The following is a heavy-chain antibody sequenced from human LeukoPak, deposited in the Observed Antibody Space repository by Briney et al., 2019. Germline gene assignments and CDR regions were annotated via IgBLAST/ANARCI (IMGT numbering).Heavy chain of an antibody. V-gene: IGHV4-61*01. CDR3: ATDRLYRGYSYGFDY. D-gene: IGHD5-18*01. Sequence: PSETLSLTCTVSGGSVSSGSYYWSCIRQPPGKGLEWIGYISYSGSTNYNPSLKSRLTMSVGRSKNQFSLKLSSVTAADTAVYYCATDRLYRGYSYGFDYWGQGTLVTVSS. CDR2: ISYSGST. J-gene: IGHJ4*02. CDR1: GGSVSSGSYY.